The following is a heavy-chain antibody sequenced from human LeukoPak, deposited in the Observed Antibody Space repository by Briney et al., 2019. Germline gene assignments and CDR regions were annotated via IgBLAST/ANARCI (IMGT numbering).Heavy chain of an antibody. CDR3: ASHYYGSGSYGSDAFDI. V-gene: IGHV3-7*01. CDR2: IKQDGSEK. Sequence: GSLRLSCAASGFTFSSFWMGWVRQAPGKGLEWVANIKQDGSEKYYVDSGKGRFTISRDNAKNSLYLQMNSLRAEDTAVYYCASHYYGSGSYGSDAFDIWGQGTMVTVSS. CDR1: GFTFSSFW. J-gene: IGHJ3*02. D-gene: IGHD3-10*01.